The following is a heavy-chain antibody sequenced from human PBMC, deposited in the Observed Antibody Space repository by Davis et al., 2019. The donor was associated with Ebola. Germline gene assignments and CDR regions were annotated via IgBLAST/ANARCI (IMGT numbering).Heavy chain of an antibody. J-gene: IGHJ4*02. CDR3: ARGSSSGWYRN. V-gene: IGHV1-8*01. Sequence: ASVKVSCKASGYTFTSYDINWVRQATGQGLEWMGWINPNSGGTNYAQKFQGRVTITADKSTSTAYMELSSLRSEDTAVYYCARGSSSGWYRNWGQGTLVTVSS. CDR1: GYTFTSYD. CDR2: INPNSGGT. D-gene: IGHD6-19*01.